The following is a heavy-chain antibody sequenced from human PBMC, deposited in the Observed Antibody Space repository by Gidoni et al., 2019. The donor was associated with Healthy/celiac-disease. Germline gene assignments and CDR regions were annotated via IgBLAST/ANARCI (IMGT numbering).Heavy chain of an antibody. CDR3: ARGGYCSGGSCFSAEYFQH. V-gene: IGHV3-20*04. D-gene: IGHD2-15*01. CDR2: INWNGGST. J-gene: IGHJ1*01. CDR1: GFTFADYG. Sequence: EVQLVESGGGVVRPGGSLRLSCAASGFTFADYGMRWVRQAPGKGLEWVSGINWNGGSTGYADSVKGRFTISRDNAKNSLYLQMNSLRAEDTALYYCARGGYCSGGSCFSAEYFQHWGQGTLVTVSS.